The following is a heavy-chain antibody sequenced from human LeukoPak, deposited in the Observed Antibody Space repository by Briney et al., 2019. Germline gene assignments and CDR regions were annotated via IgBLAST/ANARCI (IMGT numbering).Heavy chain of an antibody. CDR3: ANLDLPRGYCSGGSCPRPYYYYYYMDV. Sequence: PSETLSLTCTVSGGSIRSYYWSWIRQPPGKGLEWIGEINHSGSTNYNPSLKSRVTISVDTSKNQFSLKLSSVTAADTAVYYCANLDLPRGYCSGGSCPRPYYYYYYMDVWGKGTTVTVSS. D-gene: IGHD2-15*01. CDR2: INHSGST. J-gene: IGHJ6*03. CDR1: GGSIRSYY. V-gene: IGHV4-34*01.